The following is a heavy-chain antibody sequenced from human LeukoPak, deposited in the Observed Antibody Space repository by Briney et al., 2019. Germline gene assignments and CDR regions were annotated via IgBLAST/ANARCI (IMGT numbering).Heavy chain of an antibody. CDR1: GGSLSGAY. Sequence: SETLSLTCSVQGGSLSGAYWTWIRQPPGKGLEWIGYIYYSGSTNYNPSLKSRVTISVDTSKNQFSLKLSSVTAADTAAYYCARVPGLDMYYFDYWGQGPLVTISS. CDR3: ARVPGLDMYYFDY. J-gene: IGHJ4*02. CDR2: IYYSGST. D-gene: IGHD3/OR15-3a*01. V-gene: IGHV4-59*01.